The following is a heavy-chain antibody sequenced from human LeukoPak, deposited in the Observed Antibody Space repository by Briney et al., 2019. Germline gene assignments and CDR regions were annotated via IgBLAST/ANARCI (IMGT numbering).Heavy chain of an antibody. J-gene: IGHJ6*04. V-gene: IGHV3-7*01. Sequence: GGSLRLSCAASGFTFSNYWMSWVRQVPGKGLEWVANIKQDGSEKYYVDSVKGRFTISRDNAKNSLYLQMNSLRAEDTAVYYCAELGITMIGGVWGKGTTVTISS. CDR3: AELGITMIGGV. CDR1: GFTFSNYW. CDR2: IKQDGSEK. D-gene: IGHD3-10*02.